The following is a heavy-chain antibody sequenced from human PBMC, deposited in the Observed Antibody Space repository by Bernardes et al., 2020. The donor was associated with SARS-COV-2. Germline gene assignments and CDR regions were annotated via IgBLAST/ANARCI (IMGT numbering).Heavy chain of an antibody. CDR1: GGSISSYY. V-gene: IGHV4-59*08. D-gene: IGHD4-17*01. J-gene: IGHJ6*02. Sequence: SETLSLTCPVSGGSISSYYWSWIRQPPGKGLEWIGYIYYSGSTNYNPSLKSRVTISVDTSKNQFSLKLSSVTAADTAVYYCARRGGTVSYGMDVWGQGTTVTVSS. CDR2: IYYSGST. CDR3: ARRGGTVSYGMDV.